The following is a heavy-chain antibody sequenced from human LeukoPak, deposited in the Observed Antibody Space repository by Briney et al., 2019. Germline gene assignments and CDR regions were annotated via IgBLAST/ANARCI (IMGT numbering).Heavy chain of an antibody. CDR3: AKDPSYYDFWSGNYYFDY. V-gene: IGHV3-30*02. D-gene: IGHD3-3*01. J-gene: IGHJ4*02. CDR1: GFTFNSYI. CDR2: IRYDGSNK. Sequence: GGSLRLSCAASGFTFNSYIMHWVRQAPGKGLEWVAFIRYDGSNKYYADSVKGRFTISRDNSKNTLYLQMNSLRAEDTAVYYCAKDPSYYDFWSGNYYFDYWGQGTLVTVSS.